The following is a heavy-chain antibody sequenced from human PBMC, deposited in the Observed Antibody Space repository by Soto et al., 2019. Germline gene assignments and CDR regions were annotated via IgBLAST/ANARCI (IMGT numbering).Heavy chain of an antibody. J-gene: IGHJ6*02. Sequence: PSETLSLTCAVYGGSFSGYYWSWISKPPGKGLEWIGEINHSGSTNYNPSLKNRVTISVDTSKNQFSLKLSSVTAADTAVYYCARGIAARLYYYYYGMDVWGQGTTVTVSS. CDR1: GGSFSGYY. CDR3: ARGIAARLYYYYYGMDV. D-gene: IGHD6-6*01. CDR2: INHSGST. V-gene: IGHV4-34*01.